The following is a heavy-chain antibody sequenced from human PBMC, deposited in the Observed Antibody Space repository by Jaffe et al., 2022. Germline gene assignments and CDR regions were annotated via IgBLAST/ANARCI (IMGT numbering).Heavy chain of an antibody. D-gene: IGHD3-10*01. V-gene: IGHV3-30*02. Sequence: QVQLVESGGGVVQPGGSLRLSCAASGFTFSSYGMHWVRQAPGKGLEWVAFIRYDGSNKYYADSVKGRFTISRDNSKNTLYLQMNSLRAEDTAVYYCAKEDVLLWFREPPHYYYYYYMDVWGKGTTVTVSS. J-gene: IGHJ6*03. CDR1: GFTFSSYG. CDR2: IRYDGSNK. CDR3: AKEDVLLWFREPPHYYYYYYMDV.